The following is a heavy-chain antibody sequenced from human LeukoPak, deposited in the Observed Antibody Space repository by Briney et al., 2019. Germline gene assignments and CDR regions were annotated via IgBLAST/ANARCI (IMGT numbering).Heavy chain of an antibody. Sequence: GGSLRLSCAASGFTFSSYSMNWVRQAPGKGLEWVSSISSSSSYIYYADSVKGRFTISRDNAKNSLYLQMNSLRAEDTAVYYCARNFGTLRNHAFDIWGQGTMVTVSS. V-gene: IGHV3-21*01. D-gene: IGHD1-1*01. J-gene: IGHJ3*02. CDR2: ISSSSSYI. CDR3: ARNFGTLRNHAFDI. CDR1: GFTFSSYS.